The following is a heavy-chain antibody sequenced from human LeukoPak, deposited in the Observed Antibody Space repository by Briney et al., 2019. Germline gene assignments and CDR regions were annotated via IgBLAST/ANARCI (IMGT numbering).Heavy chain of an antibody. J-gene: IGHJ4*02. Sequence: PSETLSLTCTVSGGSISSYYWSWIRQPAGKGLEWIGRIYTSGSTNYNPSLKSRVTMSVDTSKNQFSLKLSSVTAADTAVYYCARGLVDLRPYYFDYWGQGTLVTVSS. CDR3: ARGLVDLRPYYFDY. D-gene: IGHD3-10*01. CDR2: IYTSGST. CDR1: GGSISSYY. V-gene: IGHV4-4*07.